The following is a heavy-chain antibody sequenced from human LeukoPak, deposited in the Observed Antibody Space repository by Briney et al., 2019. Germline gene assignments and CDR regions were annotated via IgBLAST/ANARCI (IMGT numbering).Heavy chain of an antibody. D-gene: IGHD5-12*01. CDR3: ARKDIVATIGLDYFDY. V-gene: IGHV3-7*01. Sequence: GGSLRLSCADSGFTFSSYWMSWVRQAPGKGLEWVANIKQDGSEKYYVDSVKGRFTISRDNAKNSLYLQMNSLRAEDTAVYYCARKDIVATIGLDYFDYWGQGTLVTVSS. CDR2: IKQDGSEK. J-gene: IGHJ4*02. CDR1: GFTFSSYW.